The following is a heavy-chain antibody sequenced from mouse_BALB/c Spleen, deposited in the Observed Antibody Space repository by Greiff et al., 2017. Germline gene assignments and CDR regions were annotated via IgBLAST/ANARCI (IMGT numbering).Heavy chain of an antibody. V-gene: IGHV1-14*01. J-gene: IGHJ3*01. CDR2: INPYNDGT. CDR3: ARGVYGNSFAY. D-gene: IGHD2-1*01. Sequence: VQLKESGPELVKPGASVKMSCKASGYTFTSYVMHWVKQKPGQGLEWIGYINPYNDGTKYNEKFKGKATLTSDKSSSTAYMELSSLTSEDSAVYYCARGVYGNSFAYWGQGTLVTVSA. CDR1: GYTFTSYV.